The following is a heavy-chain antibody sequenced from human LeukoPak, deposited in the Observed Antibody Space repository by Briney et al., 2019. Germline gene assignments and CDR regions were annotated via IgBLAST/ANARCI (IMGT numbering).Heavy chain of an antibody. CDR2: ISGSGGST. CDR1: GFIFSKYA. Sequence: PGGSLRLSCAASGFIFSKYAMSWVRQAPGKGLEWVSSISGSGGSTYYADSVKGRFTISRDNSKNTLHLQMNSLRAEDTAVYYCARLYSSSSFDYWGQGTLVTVSS. D-gene: IGHD6-6*01. J-gene: IGHJ4*02. CDR3: ARLYSSSSFDY. V-gene: IGHV3-23*01.